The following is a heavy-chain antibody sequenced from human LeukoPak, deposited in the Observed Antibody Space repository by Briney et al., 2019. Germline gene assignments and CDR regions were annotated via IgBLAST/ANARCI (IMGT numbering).Heavy chain of an antibody. D-gene: IGHD3-9*01. J-gene: IGHJ4*02. CDR3: ARQASPYYDILTGYYESPFH. CDR1: GGSISSSSYY. V-gene: IGHV4-39*01. CDR2: IYYSGST. Sequence: SETLSLTCTVSGGSISSSSYYWGWIRQPPGKGLEWIESIYYSGSTYYNPSLKSRVTISVDTSKNQFSLKLSSVTAADTAVYYCARQASPYYDILTGYYESPFHWGQGTLVTVSS.